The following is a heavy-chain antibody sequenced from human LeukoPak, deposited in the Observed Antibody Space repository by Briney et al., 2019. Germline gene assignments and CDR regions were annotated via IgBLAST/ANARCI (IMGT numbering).Heavy chain of an antibody. D-gene: IGHD5-24*01. CDR2: ISYDGSNK. J-gene: IGHJ4*02. CDR1: GFTFSSYA. CDR3: ARDLWVEMATIDDY. Sequence: GGSLRLPCAASGFTFSSYAMHWVRQAPGKGLEWVAVISYDGSNKYYADSVKGRFTISRDNSKNTLYLQMNSLRAEDTAVYYCARDLWVEMATIDDYWGQGTLVTVSS. V-gene: IGHV3-30-3*01.